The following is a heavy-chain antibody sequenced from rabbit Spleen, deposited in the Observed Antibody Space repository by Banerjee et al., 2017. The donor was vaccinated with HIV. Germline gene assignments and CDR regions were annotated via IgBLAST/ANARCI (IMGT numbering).Heavy chain of an antibody. CDR2: IDVGRTGRT. V-gene: IGHV1S40*01. CDR1: GFTISGYW. D-gene: IGHD4-1*01. CDR3: ARDAAGGWDL. J-gene: IGHJ4*01. Sequence: QSLEESGGDLVKPGGSLTLSCKAFGFTISGYWMNWVRQAPGKGLEWITCIDVGRTGRTYYASWAKGRFTISRTSSTTVTLQMTSLTVADTATYFCARDAAGGWDLWGPGTLVTVS.